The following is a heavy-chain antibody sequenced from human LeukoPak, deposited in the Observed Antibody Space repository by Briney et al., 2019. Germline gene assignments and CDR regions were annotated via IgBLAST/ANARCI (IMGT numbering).Heavy chain of an antibody. V-gene: IGHV4-31*03. Sequence: PSETLSLTCTVSGGSISSGASDWGWIRQHPKRGLEWVGYINHSGSTYYNPSLGSRVTMSVDTSKNQFSLKLSSVTAADSAVYYCARASRQGFTMIVVPFFYFDLWGRGTLVTVSS. CDR1: GGSISSGASD. CDR2: INHSGST. J-gene: IGHJ2*01. D-gene: IGHD3-22*01. CDR3: ARASRQGFTMIVVPFFYFDL.